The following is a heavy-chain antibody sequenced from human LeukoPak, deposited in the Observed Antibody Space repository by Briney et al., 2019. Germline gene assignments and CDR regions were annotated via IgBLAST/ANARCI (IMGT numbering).Heavy chain of an antibody. D-gene: IGHD2-2*01. V-gene: IGHV3-74*01. CDR1: GFTFSTYW. Sequence: GGSLRLSCAASGFTFSTYWMHWVRQTPGKGLVWVSRIKSNGSIRRYADSVKGRFTISRDNAKNTLYLQTNSLRAEDTAVYYCARDCRSSTSCYDYWGQGTLVTVSS. CDR2: IKSNGSIR. J-gene: IGHJ4*02. CDR3: ARDCRSSTSCYDY.